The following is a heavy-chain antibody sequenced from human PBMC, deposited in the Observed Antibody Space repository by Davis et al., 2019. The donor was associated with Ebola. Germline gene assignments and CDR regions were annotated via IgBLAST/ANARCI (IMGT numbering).Heavy chain of an antibody. CDR1: GYTFTGYY. CDR2: MNPNSGNT. CDR3: ARRFRYFDY. Sequence: ASVKVSCKASGYTFTGYYMHWVRQAPGQGLEWMGWMNPNSGNTGYAQKFQDRVTITRNTSITTAYMELSSLRSEDTAVYYCARRFRYFDYWGQGTLVTVSS. J-gene: IGHJ4*02. V-gene: IGHV1-8*03.